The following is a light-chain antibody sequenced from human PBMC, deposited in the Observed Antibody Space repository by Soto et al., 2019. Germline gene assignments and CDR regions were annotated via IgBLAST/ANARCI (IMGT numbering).Light chain of an antibody. CDR1: SSDVGGYSY. CDR3: SSFSSSSTLVV. J-gene: IGLJ2*01. CDR2: EVS. Sequence: QSALTQPASVSGSPGQSITISCTGTSSDVGGYSYVSWYQQHPGKAPKLMIYEVSNRPSGVSNRFSGSKSGNTASLTISGLQAEDEADYSCSSFSSSSTLVVFGGGTKLTVL. V-gene: IGLV2-14*01.